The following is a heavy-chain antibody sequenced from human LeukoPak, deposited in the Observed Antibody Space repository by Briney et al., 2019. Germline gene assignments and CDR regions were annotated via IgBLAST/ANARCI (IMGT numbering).Heavy chain of an antibody. V-gene: IGHV3-48*01. CDR1: GFTFSSYS. Sequence: PGGSLRLSCAASGFTFSSYSMNWVRQAPGKGLEWVSYISSSSSTIYYADSVKGRFTISRDNAKNSLYLQINSLRAEDTAVYYCARDLHPRLTGYFDDWGQGTLVTVSS. CDR3: ARDLHPRLTGYFDD. CDR2: ISSSSSTI. J-gene: IGHJ4*02. D-gene: IGHD3-16*01.